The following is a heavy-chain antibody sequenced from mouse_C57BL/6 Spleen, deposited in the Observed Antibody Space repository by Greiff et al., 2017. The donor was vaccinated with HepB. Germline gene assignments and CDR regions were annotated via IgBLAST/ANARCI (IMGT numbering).Heavy chain of an antibody. CDR3: AREDRAGYAMDY. Sequence: VQLQESGAELVRPGASVKLSCKASGYTFTDYYINWVKQRTGQGLEWIARIYPGSGNTYYNEKFKGKATLTAEKSSSTAYMQLSSLTSEDSAVYFCAREDRAGYAMDYWGQGTTVTVSS. J-gene: IGHJ4*01. CDR1: GYTFTDYY. CDR2: IYPGSGNT. V-gene: IGHV1-76*01.